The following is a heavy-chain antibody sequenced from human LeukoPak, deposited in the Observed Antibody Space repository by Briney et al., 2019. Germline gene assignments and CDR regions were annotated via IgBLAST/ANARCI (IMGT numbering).Heavy chain of an antibody. CDR2: IYYSGST. CDR3: AKSGYLTHFDY. V-gene: IGHV4-59*11. D-gene: IGHD3-3*01. CDR1: GGSISSHY. J-gene: IGHJ4*02. Sequence: SETLSLTCTVSGGSISSHYWSWIRQPPGKGLEWIGCIYYSGSTNYNLSLKSRVTISVDTSKNQFSLKLSSVTAADTAVYYCAKSGYLTHFDYWGQGTLVTVSS.